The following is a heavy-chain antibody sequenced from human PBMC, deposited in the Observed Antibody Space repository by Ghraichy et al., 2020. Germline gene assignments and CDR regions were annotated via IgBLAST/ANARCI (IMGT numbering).Heavy chain of an antibody. D-gene: IGHD4-17*01. CDR2: INPSGGST. V-gene: IGHV1-46*01. CDR1: GYTFTSYY. J-gene: IGHJ6*03. CDR3: ARVTVTTRNRTAGYYYYMDV. Sequence: ASVKVSCKASGYTFTSYYMHWVRQAPGQGLEWMGIINPSGGSTSYAQKFQGRVTMTRDTSTSTVYMELSSLRSEDTAVYYCARVTVTTRNRTAGYYYYMDVWGKGTTVTVSS.